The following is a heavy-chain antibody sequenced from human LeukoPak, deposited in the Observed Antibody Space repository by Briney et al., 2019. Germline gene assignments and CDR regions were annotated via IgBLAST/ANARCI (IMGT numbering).Heavy chain of an antibody. V-gene: IGHV4-34*01. CDR2: IYYSGIT. CDR1: GGSHRRDH. J-gene: IGHJ5*02. Sequence: SETLSLTRAFYGGSHRRDHWSAIRPSPGKEREGVGGIYYSGITYSNPSLKSRVTISVDTSKNLFSLKLNSVTAADTAVYYCARHEIRIYYGSGTLNWFDPWGQGTLVTVSS. CDR3: ARHEIRIYYGSGTLNWFDP. D-gene: IGHD3-10*01.